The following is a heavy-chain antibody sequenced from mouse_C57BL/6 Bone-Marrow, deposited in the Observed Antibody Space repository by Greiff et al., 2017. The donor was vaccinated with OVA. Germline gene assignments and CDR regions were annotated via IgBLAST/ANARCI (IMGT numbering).Heavy chain of an antibody. CDR2: IYPGDGDT. Sequence: QVQLKESGPELVKPGASVKISCKASGYAFSSSWMNWVKQRPGKGLEWIGRIYPGDGDTNYNGKFKGKATLTADKSSSTAYMQLSSLTSEDSAVYFCASDDGSVFAYWGQGTLVTVSA. V-gene: IGHV1-82*01. D-gene: IGHD2-3*01. CDR3: ASDDGSVFAY. CDR1: GYAFSSSW. J-gene: IGHJ3*01.